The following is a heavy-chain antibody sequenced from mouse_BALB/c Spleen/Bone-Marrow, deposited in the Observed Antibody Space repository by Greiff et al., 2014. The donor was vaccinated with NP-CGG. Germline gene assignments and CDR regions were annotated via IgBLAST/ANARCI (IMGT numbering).Heavy chain of an antibody. Sequence: DVQLQESGAELVKPGASVKLSCTASGFNTKDTYMHWVKQRPEQGLEWIGRIDPANGNTKYDPKFQGKATITADTSSNTAYLQLSSLTSEDTAVYYCARYYYGYYFDYWGQGTTLTVSS. D-gene: IGHD1-1*01. J-gene: IGHJ2*01. CDR1: GFNTKDTY. CDR3: ARYYYGYYFDY. V-gene: IGHV14-3*02. CDR2: IDPANGNT.